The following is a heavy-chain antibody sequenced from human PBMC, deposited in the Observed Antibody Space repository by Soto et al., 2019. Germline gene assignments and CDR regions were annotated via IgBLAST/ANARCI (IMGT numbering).Heavy chain of an antibody. V-gene: IGHV1-69*13. CDR1: GGTFSSYA. D-gene: IGHD2-2*01. CDR2: IIPIFGTA. Sequence: GASVKDSCKASGGTFSSYAISWVRQAPGQGLEWMGGIIPIFGTANYAQKFQGRVTITADESTSTAYMELSSLRSEGTAVYYCARDSTTNSYYYYGMDVWGRGTTVTVSS. CDR3: ARDSTTNSYYYYGMDV. J-gene: IGHJ6*02.